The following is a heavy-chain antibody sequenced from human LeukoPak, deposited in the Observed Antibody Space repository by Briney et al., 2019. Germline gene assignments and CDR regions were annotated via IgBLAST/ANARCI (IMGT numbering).Heavy chain of an antibody. CDR3: ARDRLWWTY. CDR1: GGSISNYY. D-gene: IGHD2-21*01. J-gene: IGHJ4*02. V-gene: IGHV4-59*01. CDR2: IYYSGST. Sequence: SETLSLTCTVSGGSISNYYWSWIRQPPGKGLEWIGYIYYSGSTNYNPSLKSRVTISVDTSKNQFSLKLSSVTAADTAVYYCARDRLWWTYWGQGTLVTVSS.